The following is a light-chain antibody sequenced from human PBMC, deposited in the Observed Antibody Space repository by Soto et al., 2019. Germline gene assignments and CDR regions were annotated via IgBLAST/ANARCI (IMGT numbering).Light chain of an antibody. V-gene: IGLV4-69*01. J-gene: IGLJ3*02. CDR2: LNSDGSH. CDR3: QTWGTGTWV. CDR1: SGYNNYA. Sequence: QPVLTQSPSASASLGASVKLTCTLSSGYNNYAIAWHQQQPEKGPRYLMKLNSDGSHSKGDGIPDRFSGSSSGAERYLTISSLQSEDEADYYCQTWGTGTWVFGGGTKLTVL.